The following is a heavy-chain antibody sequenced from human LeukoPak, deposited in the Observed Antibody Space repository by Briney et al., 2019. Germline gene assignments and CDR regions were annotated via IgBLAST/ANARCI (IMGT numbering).Heavy chain of an antibody. CDR3: ARDSTVTTYYYYGMDV. D-gene: IGHD4-17*01. J-gene: IGHJ6*02. CDR1: GFTFSSYA. V-gene: IGHV3-30*04. CDR2: ISYDGSNN. Sequence: GGSLRLSCAASGFTFSSYAMHWVRQAPGKGLEWVAVISYDGSNNYYADSVKGRFTISRDNSKNTLYLQMNSLRAEDTAVYYCARDSTVTTYYYYGMDVWGQGTTVTVSS.